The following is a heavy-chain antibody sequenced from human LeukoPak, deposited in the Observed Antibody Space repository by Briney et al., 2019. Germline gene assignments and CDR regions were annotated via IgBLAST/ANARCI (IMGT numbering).Heavy chain of an antibody. D-gene: IGHD6-13*01. CDR3: AKSIAAAGLYEYFQH. J-gene: IGHJ1*01. Sequence: GGPLRLPCAASEFTFSSNALSGAPKPQGKGREGAPVISGSGGSTYYADSVKGRFTISRDNSKNTLYLQMNSLRAEDTAVYYCAKSIAAAGLYEYFQHWGQGTLVTVSS. CDR2: ISGSGGST. CDR1: EFTFSSNA. V-gene: IGHV3-23*01.